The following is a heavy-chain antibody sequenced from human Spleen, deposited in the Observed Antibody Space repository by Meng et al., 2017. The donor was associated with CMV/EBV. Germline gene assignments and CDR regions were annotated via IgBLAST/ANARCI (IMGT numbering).Heavy chain of an antibody. D-gene: IGHD1-26*01. CDR1: GFTFSGSW. V-gene: IGHV3-74*01. J-gene: IGHJ3*02. Sequence: GESLKISCAASGFTFSGSWMHWVRQAPGRGLVWVSRINSVGSNTKYADSVKGRFTVSRDNAKNTMYLQMNSLRAEDTAVYYCAKGSRRSGSYGADAFDIWGQGTMVTVSS. CDR3: AKGSRRSGSYGADAFDI. CDR2: INSVGSNT.